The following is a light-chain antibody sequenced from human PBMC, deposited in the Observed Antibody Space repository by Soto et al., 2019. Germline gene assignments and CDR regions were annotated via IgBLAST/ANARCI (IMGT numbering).Light chain of an antibody. V-gene: IGKV1-5*01. CDR1: ESIKGW. CDR2: DAS. Sequence: DIQVTQSPSPLSASVGDRVTITCRASESIKGWLAWYQQKPGKAPKLLIYDASSLKGGVPSRFSGSGSGTEFTLTISSLQPDDFATYYCQQYNNGWTFGQGTKWIS. J-gene: IGKJ1*01. CDR3: QQYNNGWT.